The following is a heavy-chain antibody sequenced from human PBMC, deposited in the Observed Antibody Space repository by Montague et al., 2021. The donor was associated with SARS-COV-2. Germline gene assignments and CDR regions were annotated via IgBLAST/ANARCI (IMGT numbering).Heavy chain of an antibody. CDR1: GVSISSGDYS. V-gene: IGHV4-30-2*06. CDR2: IYVSGST. J-gene: IGHJ3*01. D-gene: IGHD2/OR15-2a*01. CDR3: AGKIIANAFDV. Sequence: TLSLTCTVSGVSISSGDYSWNWIRQSPGKGLEWIGFIYVSGSTLSNPSLKSRITISVDRSKNQFSLRLNSVTAADTAVYYCAGKIIANAFDVWGHGTTVTVSS.